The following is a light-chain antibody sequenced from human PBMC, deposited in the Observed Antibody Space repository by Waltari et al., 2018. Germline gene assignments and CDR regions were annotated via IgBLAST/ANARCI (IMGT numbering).Light chain of an antibody. Sequence: ENVLTQFPGTLSLSPGERATLSCRASQPVTYSDLAWYQQKPGQPPRLLIYGASSRATGIPDRFSGSGSGTDFTLTISSLEPEDFAVYYCQQYVNSPPLTFGGGTRVEIK. CDR3: QQYVNSPPLT. CDR1: QPVTYSD. V-gene: IGKV3-20*01. CDR2: GAS. J-gene: IGKJ4*01.